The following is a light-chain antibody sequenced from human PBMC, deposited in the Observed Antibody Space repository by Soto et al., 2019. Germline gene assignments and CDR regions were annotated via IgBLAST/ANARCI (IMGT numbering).Light chain of an antibody. V-gene: IGKV3-20*01. CDR1: QSVSSSY. CDR3: QQYCSSPFT. CDR2: GAS. Sequence: EIVLTQSPGTLSLSPGERATLSCRARQSVSSSYLAWYQQKPGQAPRLLIYGASSRATGIPDRFSGSGSGTDFTLTISRLEPEDFAVYYCQQYCSSPFTFGPGTKVDIK. J-gene: IGKJ3*01.